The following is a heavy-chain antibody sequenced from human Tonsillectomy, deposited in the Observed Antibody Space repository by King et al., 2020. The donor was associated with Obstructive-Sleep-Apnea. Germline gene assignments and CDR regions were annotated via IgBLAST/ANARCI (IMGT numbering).Heavy chain of an antibody. CDR1: GFTFSDAW. Sequence: VQLVESGGDLVKPGGSLRLPCAASGFTFSDAWMNWVRQAPGKGLEWVARIKNKADGGTIHYAAPVKGRFTISRDDSENTLYLQMDSLKTDDTAVYYCAVREYSYGYRYWGKGTLVTVSS. D-gene: IGHD5-18*01. V-gene: IGHV3-15*01. CDR2: IKNKADGGTI. CDR3: AVREYSYGYRY. J-gene: IGHJ4*02.